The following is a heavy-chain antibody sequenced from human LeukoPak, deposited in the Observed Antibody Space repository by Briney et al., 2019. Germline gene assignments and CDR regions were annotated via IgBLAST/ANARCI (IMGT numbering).Heavy chain of an antibody. V-gene: IGHV3-66*01. D-gene: IGHD5-12*01. CDR1: GFTFSDYY. Sequence: GGSLRLSCAASGFTFSDYYMSWIRQASGKGLEWVSVIYSSGSTYYADAVKGRFTISTDNSKNTLYLQMNSLRAEDTAVYYCARDSLRLRSDWGQGTLVTASS. J-gene: IGHJ4*02. CDR2: IYSSGST. CDR3: ARDSLRLRSD.